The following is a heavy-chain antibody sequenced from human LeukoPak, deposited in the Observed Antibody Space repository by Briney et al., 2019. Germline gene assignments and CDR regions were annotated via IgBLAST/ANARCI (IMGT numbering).Heavy chain of an antibody. V-gene: IGHV4-39*01. CDR3: ARLFDN. CDR1: GVSIISISYD. J-gene: IGHJ4*02. Sequence: SETLSLTCTVSGVSIISISYDWGWIRQPPGKGLEWIGSVNYGGSTDYNPSLKSRVTISVDASKNQFSLKMRSVTAADTAVYYCARLFDNWGQGTLVTVSS. CDR2: VNYGGST.